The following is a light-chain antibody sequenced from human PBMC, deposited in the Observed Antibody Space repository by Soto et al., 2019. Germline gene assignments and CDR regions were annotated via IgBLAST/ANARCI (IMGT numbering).Light chain of an antibody. CDR2: EVS. V-gene: IGLV2-14*01. CDR3: SSYTNSGV. Sequence: QSVLTQPASVSGSPGQSITMSCTRTSRDFSDHNHVPWYQHHPGKAPKLISYEVSNRPAGVSNRFSGSESGNTAALTISGLEAEDEADYYCSSYTNSGVFGTGTKVTV. CDR1: SRDFSDHNH. J-gene: IGLJ1*01.